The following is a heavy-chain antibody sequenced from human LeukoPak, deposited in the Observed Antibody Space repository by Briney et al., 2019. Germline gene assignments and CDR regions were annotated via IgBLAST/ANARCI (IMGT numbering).Heavy chain of an antibody. CDR3: ARSPHIVVVPAAISWFDP. D-gene: IGHD2-2*01. Sequence: ASVKVSCKASGYTFTGYYMHCVRQAPGQGLEWMGWINPNSGGTNYAQKFQGRVTMTRDTSISTAYMELSRLRSDDTAVYYCARSPHIVVVPAAISWFDPWGQGTLVTVSS. CDR2: INPNSGGT. CDR1: GYTFTGYY. J-gene: IGHJ5*02. V-gene: IGHV1-2*02.